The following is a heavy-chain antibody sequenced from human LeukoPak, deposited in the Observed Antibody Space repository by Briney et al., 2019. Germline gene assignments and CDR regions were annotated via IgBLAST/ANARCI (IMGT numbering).Heavy chain of an antibody. CDR1: GGSFSGYY. J-gene: IGHJ4*02. D-gene: IGHD5-24*01. V-gene: IGHV4-34*01. CDR3: ARGLEATPFYFDY. CDR2: INHSGST. Sequence: PETLSLTCAVYGGSFSGYYWSWIRQPPGKGLEWIGEINHSGSTNYNPSLKSRVTISVDTSKNQFSLKLSSVTAADTAVYYCARGLEATPFYFDYWGQGTLVTVSS.